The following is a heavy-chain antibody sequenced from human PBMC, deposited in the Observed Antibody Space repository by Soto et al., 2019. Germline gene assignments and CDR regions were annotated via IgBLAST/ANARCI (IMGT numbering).Heavy chain of an antibody. CDR3: ATDNTMTRGVNFAN. V-gene: IGHV1-24*01. CDR2: FDPEDGET. J-gene: IGHJ4*02. Sequence: ASVKVSCKVSGYTLTKLSMHWVRQAPGKGLEWKGGFDPEDGETLYAQNFQGRVTMTEDTSTDTAYMELSDLRSEDTAVHYCATDNTMTRGVNFANWGQGTLVTVSS. D-gene: IGHD3-3*01. CDR1: GYTLTKLS.